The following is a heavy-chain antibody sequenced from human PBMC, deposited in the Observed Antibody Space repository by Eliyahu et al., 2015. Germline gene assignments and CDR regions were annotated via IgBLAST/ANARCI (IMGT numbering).Heavy chain of an antibody. J-gene: IGHJ4*02. CDR3: ARGGPMAPPDY. V-gene: IGHV1-46*01. Sequence: QVQLVQSGAEVKKPGASVKVSCKASAYTFTSYYMHWVRQAPGQGLEWVGIFTPSGGSTSYAQKFQGRVTMTRDTSTSTVYMELSSLRSEDTAVYYCARGGPMAPPDYWGQGTLVTVSS. D-gene: IGHD3-10*01. CDR2: FTPSGGST. CDR1: AYTFTSYY.